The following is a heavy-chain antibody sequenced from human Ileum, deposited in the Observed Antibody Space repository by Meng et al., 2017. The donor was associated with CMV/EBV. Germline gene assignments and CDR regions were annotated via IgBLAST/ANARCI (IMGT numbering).Heavy chain of an antibody. J-gene: IGHJ4*02. CDR1: GFTFDDYG. V-gene: IGHV3-20*04. CDR2: INWNGGST. CDR3: ARGGELLPPFDY. D-gene: IGHD1-26*01. Sequence: SCAAFGFTFDDYGMSWVRQAPGKGLEWVSGINWNGGSTGYADSVKGRFTISRDNAKNSLYLQMNSLRAEDTASYYCARGGELLPPFDYWGQGTLVTVSS.